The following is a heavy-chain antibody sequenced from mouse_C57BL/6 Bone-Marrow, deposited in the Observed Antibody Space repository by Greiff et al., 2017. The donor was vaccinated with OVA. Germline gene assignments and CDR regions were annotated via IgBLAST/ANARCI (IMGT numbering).Heavy chain of an antibody. D-gene: IGHD1-1*01. Sequence: QVQLKQPGAELVMPGASVKLSCKASGYTFTSYWMHWVKQRPGQGLEWIGEIDPSDSYTNSNQKFKGKSTLTVDKSSSPAYMPLSSLTSEGSAVYYGASEREIYYYGSSAGDVWGTGTTVTVSS. CDR2: IDPSDSYT. CDR3: ASEREIYYYGSSAGDV. CDR1: GYTFTSYW. V-gene: IGHV1-69*01. J-gene: IGHJ1*03.